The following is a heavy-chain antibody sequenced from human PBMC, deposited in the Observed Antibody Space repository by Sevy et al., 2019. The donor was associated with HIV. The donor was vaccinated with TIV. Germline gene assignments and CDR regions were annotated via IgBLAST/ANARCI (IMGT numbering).Heavy chain of an antibody. CDR1: GYTFTSYG. CDR3: PRATGAARPHAFDI. Sequence: GSVKVSCKASGYTFTSYGISWVRQAPGQGLEWMGWISAYNGNTNYAQQLQGRVTMTTDRSTSTAYMELRSLRSDDTAVYYCPRATGAARPHAFDIWGQGTMVFVSS. J-gene: IGHJ3*02. CDR2: ISAYNGNT. V-gene: IGHV1-18*01. D-gene: IGHD6-6*01.